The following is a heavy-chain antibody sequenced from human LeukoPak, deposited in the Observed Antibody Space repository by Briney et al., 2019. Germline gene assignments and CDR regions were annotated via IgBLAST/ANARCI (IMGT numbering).Heavy chain of an antibody. D-gene: IGHD5-12*01. CDR3: ARSLATSYYYMDV. CDR1: GFTFSNYA. CDR2: ISYDGSNN. V-gene: IGHV3-30*04. Sequence: GGSLRLSCAASGFTFSNYAMHWVRQAPGKGLEWVAVISYDGSNNYYADSVKGRFTISRDNSKNTLYLRMSSLRAEDMAVYYCARSLATSYYYMDVWGKGTTVTVSS. J-gene: IGHJ6*03.